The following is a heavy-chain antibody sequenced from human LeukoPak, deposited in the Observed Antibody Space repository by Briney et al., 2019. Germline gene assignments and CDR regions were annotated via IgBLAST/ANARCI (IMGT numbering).Heavy chain of an antibody. CDR2: IYYSGST. J-gene: IGHJ5*02. Sequence: PSETLSLTCTVSGGSISSSSYYWGWIRQPPGTGLEWIGSIYYSGSTYYNPSLKSRVTISVDTSKNQFSLKLSSVTAADTAVYYCARVGDIVGATIWFDPWGQGTLVTVSS. D-gene: IGHD1-26*01. CDR3: ARVGDIVGATIWFDP. CDR1: GGSISSSSYY. V-gene: IGHV4-39*07.